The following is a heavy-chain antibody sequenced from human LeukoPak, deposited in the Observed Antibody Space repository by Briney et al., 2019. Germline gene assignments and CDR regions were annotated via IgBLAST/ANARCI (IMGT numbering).Heavy chain of an antibody. J-gene: IGHJ4*02. CDR2: TSSDGDK. CDR1: GFTFISYT. CDR3: ARERGIRALYFDN. D-gene: IGHD3-16*01. Sequence: PGGSLRVSCAASGFTFISYTMHWVRQAPGKGLEWVALTSSDGDKYFADSVQGRFTISRDNSRNTVYLQLGSLRPDDTAVYYCARERGIRALYFDNWGQGTLVTVSS. V-gene: IGHV3-30*04.